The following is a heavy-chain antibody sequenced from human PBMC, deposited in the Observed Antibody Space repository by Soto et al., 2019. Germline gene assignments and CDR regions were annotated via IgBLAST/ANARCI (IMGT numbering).Heavy chain of an antibody. CDR2: ISSGGTTI. CDR1: GFTFSHYE. J-gene: IGHJ6*02. V-gene: IGHV3-48*03. CDR3: ARAPRNFYYNGMDV. Sequence: GGSLRLSCATSGFTFSHYEMNWVRRAPGKGLEWVSYISSGGTTINYAGSVKGRFTVSRDNAKNSLYLQMNSLRAEDTAVYYCARAPRNFYYNGMDVWGHGTTVTVSS.